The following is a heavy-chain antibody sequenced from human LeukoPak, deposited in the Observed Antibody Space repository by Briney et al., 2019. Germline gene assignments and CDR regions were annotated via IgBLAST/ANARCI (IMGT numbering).Heavy chain of an antibody. D-gene: IGHD4-17*01. J-gene: IGHJ4*02. CDR2: IIPILAAA. CDR3: ASKVITATTQDQYFDS. CDR1: GCTFMRHS. V-gene: IGHV1-69*16. Sequence: SVKVSCKASGCTFMRHSISWVRQAPGQGLEWMGGIIPILAAADYPQKYQGRVTITTDESTSTVFMELSSITSEDSAVYYCASKVITATTQDQYFDSWRQGTLVTVSS.